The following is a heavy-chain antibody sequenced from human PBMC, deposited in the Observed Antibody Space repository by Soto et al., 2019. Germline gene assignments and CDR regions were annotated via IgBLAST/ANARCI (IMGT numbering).Heavy chain of an antibody. V-gene: IGHV1-18*01. CDR2: ISAYNGNT. CDR1: GYTFTSYG. CDR3: ARVPITMVRGVTPRSSWFAP. Sequence: QVQLVPSGAEVKKPGASVKVSCKASGYTFTSYGISWVRQAPGQGLEWMGWISAYNGNTNYAQKLPGRVTMTTDTSASTAYMELRSLRSGATAVYYCARVPITMVRGVTPRSSWFAPWGQGTLVTVSS. J-gene: IGHJ5*02. D-gene: IGHD3-10*01.